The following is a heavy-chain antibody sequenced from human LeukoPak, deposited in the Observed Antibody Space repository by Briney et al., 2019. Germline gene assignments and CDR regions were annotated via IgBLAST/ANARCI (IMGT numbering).Heavy chain of an antibody. CDR1: GYTFTSYG. CDR3: AREIYDFWSGYYSSFRGNAFDI. J-gene: IGHJ3*02. D-gene: IGHD3-3*01. V-gene: IGHV1-18*01. CDR2: ISAYNGNT. Sequence: AASMKVSCKPSGYTFTSYGMSWVRQAPGQGLEWMGWISAYNGNTNYAQKLQGRVTMTTDTSTSTAYMELRSLRSDDTAVYYCAREIYDFWSGYYSSFRGNAFDIWGQGTMVTVSS.